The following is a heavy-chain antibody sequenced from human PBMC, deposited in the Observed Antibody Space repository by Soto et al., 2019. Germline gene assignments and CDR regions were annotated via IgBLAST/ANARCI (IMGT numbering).Heavy chain of an antibody. J-gene: IGHJ5*02. V-gene: IGHV5-10-1*04. CDR1: GYSFTIYW. Sequence: PGESLKISCKGSGYSFTIYWISWVRQMPGKGLEWMGRIDPSDSYTNYSPSFQAQVTISVDTSISTAYLQWRSLKASDTAMYYCARHGLHGYGDSWGQGTLVTVSS. D-gene: IGHD5-12*01. CDR2: IDPSDSYT. CDR3: ARHGLHGYGDS.